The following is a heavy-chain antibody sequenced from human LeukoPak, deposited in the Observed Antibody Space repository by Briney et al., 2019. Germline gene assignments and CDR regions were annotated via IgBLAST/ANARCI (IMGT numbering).Heavy chain of an antibody. D-gene: IGHD3-10*01. V-gene: IGHV5-51*01. CDR2: IYPGDSDT. CDR1: GYSFTSYW. CDR3: ARLVTMVRGVMNAFDI. J-gene: IGHJ3*02. Sequence: GESLKISCKGSGYSFTSYWIGWVRQMPGKGLEWMGIIYPGDSDTRYSPSFQGQVTISADKSISTAYLQWSSLKASDTAMYYCARLVTMVRGVMNAFDIWGQGTMVTVSS.